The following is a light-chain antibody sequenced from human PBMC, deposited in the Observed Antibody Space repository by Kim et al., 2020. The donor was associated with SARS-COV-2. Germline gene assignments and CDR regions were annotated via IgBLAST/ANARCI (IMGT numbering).Light chain of an antibody. V-gene: IGKV1-39*01. CDR1: QSIDKY. CDR3: HQSSGTPPA. Sequence: ASVGDRVTITCRASQSIDKYFNWYQQKPGKAPRLLIHAASSLQSGVPSRFSSSGSGTDFTLYISSRQREDVATCYYHQSSGTPPAFGRGNKVELK. J-gene: IGKJ2*01. CDR2: AAS.